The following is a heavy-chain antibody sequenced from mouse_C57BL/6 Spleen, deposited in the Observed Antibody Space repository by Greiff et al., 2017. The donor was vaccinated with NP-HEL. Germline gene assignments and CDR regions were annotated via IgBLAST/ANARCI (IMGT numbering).Heavy chain of an antibody. D-gene: IGHD2-3*01. J-gene: IGHJ2*01. CDR1: GFTFSSYG. Sequence: DVMLVESGGDLVKPGGSLKLSCAASGFTFSSYGMSWVRQTPDKRLEWVATISSGGSYTYYPDSVKGRFTISRDNAKNTLYLQMSSLKSEDTAMYYCARQVFLDGYYDYWGQGTTLTVSS. V-gene: IGHV5-6*02. CDR3: ARQVFLDGYYDY. CDR2: ISSGGSYT.